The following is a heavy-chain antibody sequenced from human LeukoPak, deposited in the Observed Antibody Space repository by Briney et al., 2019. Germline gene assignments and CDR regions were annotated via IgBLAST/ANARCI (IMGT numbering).Heavy chain of an antibody. V-gene: IGHV4-4*02. D-gene: IGHD6-19*01. CDR1: GGSISSSNW. J-gene: IGHJ4*02. CDR3: ARAEVAGTFDY. Sequence: SETLSLTCAVSGGSISSSNWWSWVRQPPGKGLEWIGEIYHSGSTNYNPSLKSRVTISVDTSKNQFSLKLSSVTAADTAVYYCARAEVAGTFDYWGQGTLVTVSS. CDR2: IYHSGST.